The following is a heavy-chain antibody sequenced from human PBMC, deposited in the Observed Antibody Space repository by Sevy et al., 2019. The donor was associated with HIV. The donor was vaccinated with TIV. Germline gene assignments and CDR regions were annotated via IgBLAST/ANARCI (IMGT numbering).Heavy chain of an antibody. CDR3: ARAPYNWNDGAFNI. D-gene: IGHD1-20*01. Sequence: GGSLRLSCAASGFTFSNYWMHWVRQAPGKGLVWVSRINSDGSSTTYADSVKDRFTISRDNAKNTLYVEMNSLRAEDTAVYYCARAPYNWNDGAFNIWGQGTTVTVSS. CDR2: INSDGSST. J-gene: IGHJ3*02. V-gene: IGHV3-74*01. CDR1: GFTFSNYW.